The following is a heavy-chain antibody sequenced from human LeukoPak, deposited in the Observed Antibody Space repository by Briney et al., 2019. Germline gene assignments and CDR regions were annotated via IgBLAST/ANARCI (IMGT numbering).Heavy chain of an antibody. V-gene: IGHV4-59*08. Sequence: SETLSLTCAVYGGSFSGYYWSWIRQSPGKGLEWIGYIYVTGTRYNPYLQSRVTISVDRSRNQFFLKMSSVTAADTAVYYCARHIGGGIEDMDVWGKGTKVIVSS. CDR1: GGSFSGYY. D-gene: IGHD3-16*02. J-gene: IGHJ6*03. CDR3: ARHIGGGIEDMDV. CDR2: IYVTGT.